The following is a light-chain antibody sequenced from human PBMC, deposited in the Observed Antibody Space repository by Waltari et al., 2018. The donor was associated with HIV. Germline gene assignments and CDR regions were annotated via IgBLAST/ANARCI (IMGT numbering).Light chain of an antibody. CDR1: SSDVGDYNF. Sequence: HSALTQPRSVSGSPGQSVTISCTGTSSDVGDYNFVSWYQQHPGEAPRVVIYDVTKRPSGVPGRFSGSKSGNAASLTFSGRQADDEADYYCCSFAGAYTWVFGGGTKVTVL. CDR3: CSFAGAYTWV. V-gene: IGLV2-11*01. J-gene: IGLJ2*01. CDR2: DVT.